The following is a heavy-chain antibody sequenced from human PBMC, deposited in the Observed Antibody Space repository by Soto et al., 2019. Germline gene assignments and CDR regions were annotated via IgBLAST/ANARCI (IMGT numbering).Heavy chain of an antibody. CDR1: GDTFSYYS. D-gene: IGHD3-10*01. V-gene: IGHV1-69*02. Sequence: QVQLVQSGAEVKKPGSSVKVSCKASGDTFSYYSVHWVRQAPGLGLEWMGRVIPMLSMSNYAQKFQGRVTISAYKSTSTAFMVLSSLRSEDTARDYGARSYGSGSRAFEYWGQGALVTVSS. CDR3: ARSYGSGSRAFEY. CDR2: VIPMLSMS. J-gene: IGHJ4*02.